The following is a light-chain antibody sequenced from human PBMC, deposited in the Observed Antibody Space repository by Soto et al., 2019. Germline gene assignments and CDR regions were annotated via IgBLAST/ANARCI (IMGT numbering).Light chain of an antibody. CDR3: LQDYDDSWT. CDR2: AAS. Sequence: AKRMTQAPSSLSASVGDSITMSHRASRDSGSDISWYQQKPGKAPTLLIYAASNLQSVVPPRMRGGRSGTELTLTVSSLQPEDVVTYYCLQDYDDSWTFGQGTKVDIK. CDR1: RDSGSD. J-gene: IGKJ1*01. V-gene: IGKV1-6*01.